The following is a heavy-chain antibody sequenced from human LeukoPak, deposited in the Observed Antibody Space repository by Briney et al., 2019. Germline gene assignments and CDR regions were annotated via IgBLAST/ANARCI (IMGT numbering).Heavy chain of an antibody. CDR3: ARGGLAGRYYYDSSGYYFDY. J-gene: IGHJ4*02. Sequence: SETLSLTCAVYGGSFSGYYWSWIRQPPGKGLEWIGSIYYSGSTYYNPSLKSRVTISVDTSKNQFSLKLSSVTAADTAVFYCARGGLAGRYYYDSSGYYFDYWGQGTLVTVSS. CDR2: IYYSGST. V-gene: IGHV4-34*01. D-gene: IGHD3-22*01. CDR1: GGSFSGYY.